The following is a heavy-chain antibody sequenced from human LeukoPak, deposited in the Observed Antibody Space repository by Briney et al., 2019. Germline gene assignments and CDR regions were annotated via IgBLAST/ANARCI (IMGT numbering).Heavy chain of an antibody. CDR1: GGSISSGSYY. J-gene: IGHJ4*02. D-gene: IGHD3-22*01. CDR2: IYTSGST. Sequence: SETLSLTCTVSGGSISSGSYYWSWIRQPAGKGLEWIGRIYTSGSTNYNPSLKSRVTISVDTSKNQFSLKLSSVTAADTAVYYCSAVTVATSPYDSSGYFDYWGQGTLVTVSS. V-gene: IGHV4-61*02. CDR3: SAVTVATSPYDSSGYFDY.